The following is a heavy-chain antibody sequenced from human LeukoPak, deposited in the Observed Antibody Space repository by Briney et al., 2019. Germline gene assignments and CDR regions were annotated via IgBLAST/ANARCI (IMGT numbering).Heavy chain of an antibody. J-gene: IGHJ5*02. V-gene: IGHV7-4-1*02. Sequence: ASVKVSCKASGYILTNYAMNWVRQAPGQGLEWMGWINTNTGNPTYAQGFTGRFVFSLDTSVSTAYLQISSLKAEDTAVYYCARELPAMVRGPKPNNWFDPWGQGTLVTVSS. D-gene: IGHD3-10*01. CDR3: ARELPAMVRGPKPNNWFDP. CDR2: INTNTGNP. CDR1: GYILTNYA.